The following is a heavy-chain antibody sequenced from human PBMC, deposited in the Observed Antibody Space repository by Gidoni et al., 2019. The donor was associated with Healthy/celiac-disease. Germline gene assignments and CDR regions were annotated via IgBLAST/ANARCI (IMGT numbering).Heavy chain of an antibody. D-gene: IGHD3-22*01. J-gene: IGHJ4*02. V-gene: IGHV3-30-3*01. CDR2: ISYDGSNK. CDR1: GFTFSSYA. CDR3: ARAPYYYDSSGFDY. Sequence: QVQLVESGGGVVQTGRSLRLSCAASGFTFSSYAMHWVRQAPGKGLEWVAVISYDGSNKYYADSVKGRFTISRDNSKNTLYLQMNSLRAEDTAVYYCARAPYYYDSSGFDYWGQGTLVTVSS.